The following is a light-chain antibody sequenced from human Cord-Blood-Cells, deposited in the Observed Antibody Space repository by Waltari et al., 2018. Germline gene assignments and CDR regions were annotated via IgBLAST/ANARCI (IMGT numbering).Light chain of an antibody. J-gene: IGLJ2*01. CDR1: SSDVGGYNY. Sequence: QSALTQPASVSGSPGQSFTISCTGTSSDVGGYNYVSWYQQHPGKAPKPMIYEVSNRPSGVSKRFSCSKSGNTASLTVSGFQAENEADYYCSSYTSSSTLDVVFGGGTKLTVL. CDR3: SSYTSSSTLDVV. CDR2: EVS. V-gene: IGLV2-14*01.